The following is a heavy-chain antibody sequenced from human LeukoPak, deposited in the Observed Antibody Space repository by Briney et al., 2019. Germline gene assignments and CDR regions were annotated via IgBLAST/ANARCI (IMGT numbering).Heavy chain of an antibody. CDR3: ARDLAGHYYGSGSSFDY. CDR2: IREDGNEK. CDR1: GFTFSSYW. J-gene: IGHJ4*02. D-gene: IGHD3-10*01. Sequence: GGSRRLSCAASGFTFSSYWMSWVRQAPGKGLEWVANIREDGNEKYYADSVKGQFTISRDNAKNSLFLQMDSLRAEDTAVYYCARDLAGHYYGSGSSFDYWGQGTLVTVSS. V-gene: IGHV3-7*01.